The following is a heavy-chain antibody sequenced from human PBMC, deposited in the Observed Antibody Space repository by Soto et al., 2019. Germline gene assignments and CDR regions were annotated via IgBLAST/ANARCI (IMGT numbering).Heavy chain of an antibody. D-gene: IGHD2-15*01. V-gene: IGHV1-2*02. J-gene: IGHJ6*02. Sequence: GASVKVSCKASGYTFTGYYMHWVRQAPGQGLEWMGWINPNSGGTNYAQKFQGRVTMSRDTSISTAYMELSRLRSDDTAVYYCARDRGRMDIVVVVAATQDHGVHVWGQGTTVTVSS. CDR2: INPNSGGT. CDR3: ARDRGRMDIVVVVAATQDHGVHV. CDR1: GYTFTGYY.